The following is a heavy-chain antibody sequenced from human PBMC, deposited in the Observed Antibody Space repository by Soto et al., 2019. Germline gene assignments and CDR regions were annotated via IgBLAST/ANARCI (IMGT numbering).Heavy chain of an antibody. CDR3: ARGDVPVDADYGMDV. D-gene: IGHD5-12*01. CDR1: GYFFSGYH. V-gene: IGHV1-2*02. Sequence: GASVKVSCKASGYFFSGYHLHWVRQAPGQGLEWMGWMNSNSGSTNFAQKFQGRVTMTRDTSISTAYMELGRLRSDDTAVYYCARGDVPVDADYGMDVWGQGTTVTVSS. J-gene: IGHJ6*02. CDR2: MNSNSGST.